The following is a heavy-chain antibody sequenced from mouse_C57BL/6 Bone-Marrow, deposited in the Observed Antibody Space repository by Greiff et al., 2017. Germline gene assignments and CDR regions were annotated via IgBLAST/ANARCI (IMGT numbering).Heavy chain of an antibody. Sequence: EVKLQESGPGLVKPSQSLSLTCSVTGYSITSGYYWNWIRQFPGNKLEWMGYISYDGSNNYNPSLKNRISITRDTSKNQFFLKLNSVTTEDTATYYCAKEDYSYAWFAYWGQGTLVTVSA. J-gene: IGHJ3*01. V-gene: IGHV3-6*01. CDR2: ISYDGSN. CDR3: AKEDYSYAWFAY. D-gene: IGHD1-1*01. CDR1: GYSITSGYY.